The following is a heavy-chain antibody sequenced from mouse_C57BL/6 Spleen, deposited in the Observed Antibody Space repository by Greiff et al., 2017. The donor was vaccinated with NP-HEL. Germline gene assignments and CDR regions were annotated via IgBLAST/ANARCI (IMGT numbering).Heavy chain of an antibody. J-gene: IGHJ4*01. D-gene: IGHD1-1*01. V-gene: IGHV8-12*01. CDR3: ARREGDYYGSSLAMDY. CDR2: IYWDDDK. CDR1: GFSLSTSGMG. Sequence: QVTLKESGPGILQSSQTLSLTCSFSGFSLSTSGMGVSWIRQPSGKGLEWLAHIYWDDDKRYNPSLKSRLTISKDTSRNQVFLKITSVDTADTATYYCARREGDYYGSSLAMDYWGQGTSVTVSS.